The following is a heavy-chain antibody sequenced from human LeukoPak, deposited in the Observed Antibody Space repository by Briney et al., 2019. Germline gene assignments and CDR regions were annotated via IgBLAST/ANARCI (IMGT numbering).Heavy chain of an antibody. J-gene: IGHJ5*02. CDR1: GGSIKSYH. Sequence: PSETLSLTCTVSGGSIKSYHWSWIRQPPGEGLEWIGYIYYSGSTNYNPSLKSRVTISVDTSKNQFSLKLRSLTAADTAVYYCARHVGYGNNWFDPWGQGTLVTVSS. CDR3: ARHVGYGNNWFDP. D-gene: IGHD5-18*01. V-gene: IGHV4-59*08. CDR2: IYYSGST.